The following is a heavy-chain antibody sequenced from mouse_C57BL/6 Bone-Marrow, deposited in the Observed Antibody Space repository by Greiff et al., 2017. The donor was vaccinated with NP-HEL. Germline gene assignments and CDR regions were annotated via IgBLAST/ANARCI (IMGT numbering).Heavy chain of an antibody. CDR3: ARGHFDY. Sequence: EVQRVESGGGLVKPGGSLKLSCAASGFTFSSYAMSWVRQTPEKRLEWVATISDGGSYTYYPDNVKGRFTISRDNAKNNLYLQMSHLKSEDTAMYYCARGHFDYWGQGTTLTVSS. J-gene: IGHJ2*01. CDR1: GFTFSSYA. CDR2: ISDGGSYT. V-gene: IGHV5-4*01.